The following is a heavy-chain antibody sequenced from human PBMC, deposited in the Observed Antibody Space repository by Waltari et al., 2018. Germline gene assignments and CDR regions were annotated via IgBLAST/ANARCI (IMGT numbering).Heavy chain of an antibody. CDR2: MNPNSGNT. Sequence: QVQLVQSGAEVKKPGASVKVSCTASGYTFTSYDTNWVRQAAGQVLEWMGWMNPNSGNTGYAQKFQGRVTMTRNTSISTAYMELSSLRSEDTAVYYCARGASGSYLDFDYWGQGTLVTVSS. D-gene: IGHD1-26*01. V-gene: IGHV1-8*01. CDR1: GYTFTSYD. CDR3: ARGASGSYLDFDY. J-gene: IGHJ4*02.